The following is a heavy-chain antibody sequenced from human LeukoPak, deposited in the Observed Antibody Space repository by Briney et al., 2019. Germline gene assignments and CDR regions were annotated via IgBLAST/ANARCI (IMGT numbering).Heavy chain of an antibody. V-gene: IGHV1-2*02. CDR1: GYTFTGYY. J-gene: IGHJ5*02. Sequence: ASVKVSCKASGYTFTGYYMHLVRQAPGQGLEWMGWINSNSGGTNYAQKFQGRVTMTRDTSINTAYMELSRLRSDDTAVYYCATYCSSTSCLGRFDPWGQGTLVTVSS. D-gene: IGHD2-2*01. CDR3: ATYCSSTSCLGRFDP. CDR2: INSNSGGT.